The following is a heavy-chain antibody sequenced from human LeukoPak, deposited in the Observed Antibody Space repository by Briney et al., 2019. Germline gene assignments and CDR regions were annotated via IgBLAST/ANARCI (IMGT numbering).Heavy chain of an antibody. D-gene: IGHD2-8*01. CDR3: ARNSQSSGVWIIMNWIDP. CDR2: ISYDGSNK. V-gene: IGHV3-30-3*01. J-gene: IGHJ5*02. Sequence: PGGSLRLSCAASGFTFSSYAMHWVRQAPGKGLEWVAVISYDGSNKYYADSVKGRFTISRDNSKNTLYLQMNSLRAEDTAVYYCARNSQSSGVWIIMNWIDPWGQGTLVTVSS. CDR1: GFTFSSYA.